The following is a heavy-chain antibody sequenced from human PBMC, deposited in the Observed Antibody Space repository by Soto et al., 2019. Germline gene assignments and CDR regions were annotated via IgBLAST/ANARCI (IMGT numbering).Heavy chain of an antibody. Sequence: GGSLRLSCAASGFTVTTSYMNWVRQAPGKGLEWVAVIYNGSNTFYADSVKGRFTISRDNSENTLYLQVNSLRAEDTAVYYCARVLGHCTSASCYSWYFDLWGRGTLVTVSS. D-gene: IGHD2-2*02. CDR3: ARVLGHCTSASCYSWYFDL. J-gene: IGHJ2*01. V-gene: IGHV3-53*01. CDR1: GFTVTTSY. CDR2: IYNGSNT.